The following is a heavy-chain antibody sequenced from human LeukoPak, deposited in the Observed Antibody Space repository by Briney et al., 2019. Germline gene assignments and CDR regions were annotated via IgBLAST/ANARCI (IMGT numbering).Heavy chain of an antibody. CDR1: GYSFTSYW. D-gene: IGHD3-16*01. CDR3: ARLEEDLTLGVAGYWFVP. V-gene: IGHV5-51*01. CDR2: IYPGDSDP. Sequence: GESLKISCKGSGYSFTSYWIGWVRQMPGKGLEWMGIIYPGDSDPRYSPSFQGQVTISADKSISTAYLQWSSLKASDTAMYYCARLEEDLTLGVAGYWFVPWGQGTLVTVS. J-gene: IGHJ5*02.